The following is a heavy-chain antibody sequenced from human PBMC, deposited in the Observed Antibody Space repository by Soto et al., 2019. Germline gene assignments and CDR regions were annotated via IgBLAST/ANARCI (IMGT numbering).Heavy chain of an antibody. CDR1: GGSISSSNW. J-gene: IGHJ4*02. CDR3: ARSRGYYDSSGYSYY. CDR2: IYHGGST. Sequence: NPSETLSLTCAVSGGSISSSNWWSWVRQPPGKGLEWIGEIYHGGSTNYNPSLKSRVTISVDKSKNQFSLKLSSVTAADTAVYYCARSRGYYDSSGYSYYWGQGTLVTVS. V-gene: IGHV4-4*02. D-gene: IGHD3-22*01.